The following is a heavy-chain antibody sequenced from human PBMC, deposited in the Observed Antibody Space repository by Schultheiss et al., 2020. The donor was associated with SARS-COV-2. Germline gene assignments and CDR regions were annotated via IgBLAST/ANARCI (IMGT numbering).Heavy chain of an antibody. J-gene: IGHJ4*02. D-gene: IGHD3-22*01. CDR3: ARDPYDLDY. Sequence: GGSLRLSCAASGFTFSGSAMHWVRQASGKGLEWVGRIRSKANSYATAYAASVKGRFTISRDNSKNTLYLQMNSLRAEDTAVYYCARDPYDLDYWGQGTLVTVSS. CDR1: GFTFSGSA. V-gene: IGHV3-73*01. CDR2: IRSKANSYAT.